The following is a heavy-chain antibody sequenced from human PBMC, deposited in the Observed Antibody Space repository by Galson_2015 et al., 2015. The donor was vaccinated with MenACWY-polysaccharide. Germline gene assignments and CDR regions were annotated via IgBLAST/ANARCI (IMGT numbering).Heavy chain of an antibody. V-gene: IGHV3-7*01. CDR2: IKKDGSEK. CDR1: GFTFSSYW. CDR3: ARGHYGMDV. J-gene: IGHJ6*02. Sequence: SLRLSCAGSGFTFSSYWMTWVRQAPGKGPEWVANIKKDGSEKYYVDSVKGRFTISRDNAKNSLYLQMHSLRAEDTAVYSCARGHYGMDVWGQGTTVTVSS.